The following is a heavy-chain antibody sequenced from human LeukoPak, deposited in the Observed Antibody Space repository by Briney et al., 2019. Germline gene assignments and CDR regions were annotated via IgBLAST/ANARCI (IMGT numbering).Heavy chain of an antibody. V-gene: IGHV3-11*01. J-gene: IGHJ6*02. Sequence: GGSLRLSCAASAFTFSDYYMSWIRQAPGKGLEWVSYISSSGSATYYSDSVKGRFTISRDNSKTSLFLQMNSLRAEDTAVYYCARVPDYGSGRPSPAYYYGMDVWGQGTTVTVSS. CDR1: AFTFSDYY. D-gene: IGHD3-10*01. CDR2: ISSSGSAT. CDR3: ARVPDYGSGRPSPAYYYGMDV.